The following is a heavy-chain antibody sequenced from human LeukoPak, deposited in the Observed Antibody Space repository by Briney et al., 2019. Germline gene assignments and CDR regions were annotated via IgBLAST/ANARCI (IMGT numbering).Heavy chain of an antibody. J-gene: IGHJ4*02. V-gene: IGHV1-2*02. CDR2: INPNSGGT. D-gene: IGHD3-3*01. CDR3: AMEWLLSI. Sequence: ASVKVSCKASGYTFTGYYMHWVRQAPGQGLEWMGWINPNSGGTKFAQKFQGRVTMTRDTSINTAYMELSSLRSDDTAVYYCAMEWLLSIWGQGTLVTVSS. CDR1: GYTFTGYY.